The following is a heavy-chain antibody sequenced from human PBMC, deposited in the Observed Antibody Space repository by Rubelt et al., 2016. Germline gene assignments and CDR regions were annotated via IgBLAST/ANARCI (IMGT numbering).Heavy chain of an antibody. CDR2: INYDGSSK. V-gene: IGHV3-30*02. CDR1: GFTFSSYG. CDR3: ARDPRSPGVWNWFDP. D-gene: IGHD5/OR15-5a*01. Sequence: QVQLVESGGGVVQPGGSLRLSCAASGFTFSSYGIHWVRQAPGKGLEWVTFINYDGSSKYYADSVKGRFTVSRDNSKNTLYLQMNSLRTEDTAVYYCARDPRSPGVWNWFDPWGQGTLVTVSS. J-gene: IGHJ5*02.